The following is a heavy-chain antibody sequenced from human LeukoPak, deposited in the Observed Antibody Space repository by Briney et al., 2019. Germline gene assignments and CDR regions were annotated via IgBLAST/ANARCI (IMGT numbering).Heavy chain of an antibody. D-gene: IGHD3-22*01. CDR2: INPNSGGT. Sequence: ASVKVSCKASGYTFTGYYMHWVRQAPGQGLEWMGWINPNSGGTNYAQKLQGRVTMTTDTSTSTAYMELRSLRSGDTAVYYCARDPYYYDSSGYPRPFDYWGQGTLVTVSS. J-gene: IGHJ4*02. V-gene: IGHV1-2*02. CDR3: ARDPYYYDSSGYPRPFDY. CDR1: GYTFTGYY.